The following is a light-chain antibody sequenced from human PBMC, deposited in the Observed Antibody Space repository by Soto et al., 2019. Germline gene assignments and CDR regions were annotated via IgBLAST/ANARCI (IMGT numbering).Light chain of an antibody. CDR2: KAS. Sequence: IQMTQSPSTLSGSGGDRVTITCLYSPTNRSWLAWYQQKPGKAPKLLIYKASTLKSGVPSRFSGSGSGTDFTLTISSLQPDDVAAYYCQHYNSYSAAFGHGTKVDIK. CDR1: PTNRSW. J-gene: IGKJ1*01. V-gene: IGKV1-5*03. CDR3: QHYNSYSAA.